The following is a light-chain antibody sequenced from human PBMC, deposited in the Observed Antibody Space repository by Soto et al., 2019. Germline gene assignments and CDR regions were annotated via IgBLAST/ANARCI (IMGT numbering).Light chain of an antibody. CDR3: QQRSNWPFT. J-gene: IGKJ3*01. V-gene: IGKV3-11*01. CDR2: DTS. CDR1: QTVTKY. Sequence: PGDRATLSCRASQTVTKYLAWYQQKPGQAPRLLIYDTSNRATGIPARFSGSGSGTDFILTISGLQPDDFAVYFCQQRSNWPFTFGPGTTVDFK.